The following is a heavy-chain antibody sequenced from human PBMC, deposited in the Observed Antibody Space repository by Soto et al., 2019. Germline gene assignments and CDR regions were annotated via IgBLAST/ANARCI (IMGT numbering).Heavy chain of an antibody. CDR2: VNPIVSMS. V-gene: IGHV1-69*02. Sequence: QVQLVQSGAEVKRPGSSVKVSCKASGDTFNFYSINWVRQAPGVGLEWMGRVNPIVSMSNYAQKFQGRVTMAADKSTSTAYMELSSRRAEDTGIYSGAGSYVSGYCAFDYWGQGALVTVCS. CDR3: AGSYVSGYCAFDY. J-gene: IGHJ4*02. CDR1: GDTFNFYS. D-gene: IGHD2-15*01.